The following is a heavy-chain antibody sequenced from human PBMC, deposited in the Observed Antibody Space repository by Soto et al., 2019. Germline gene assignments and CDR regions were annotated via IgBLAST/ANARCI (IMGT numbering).Heavy chain of an antibody. J-gene: IGHJ4*02. V-gene: IGHV3-7*05. CDR1: GITVSNYW. D-gene: IGHD4-17*01. CDR3: AKESMPEHYGDTLFDY. CDR2: IKQDGSEI. Sequence: PGGSLRLSCVASGITVSNYWMNWVRQAPGKGLEWVANIKQDGSEIYSVDSVKGRFTISRDNAKNSLYLQMNSLRAEDTAVYYCAKESMPEHYGDTLFDYWGQGTRVTVSS.